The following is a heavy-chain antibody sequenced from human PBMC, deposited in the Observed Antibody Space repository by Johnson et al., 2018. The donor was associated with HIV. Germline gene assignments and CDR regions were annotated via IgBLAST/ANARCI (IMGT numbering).Heavy chain of an antibody. D-gene: IGHD4-17*01. CDR2: IKRKIEGETT. Sequence: VQLVESGGGLVKPGGSLRLSCAASGFTFSNVWMTWVRQAPGKGLEWVGRIKRKIEGETTDYAAPVKGRFTISRDDSKNTLYLQMNSLTTEDTAVYYCTTDLRVTTSLRAFDIWGQGTMVTVSS. V-gene: IGHV3-15*01. CDR1: GFTFSNVW. J-gene: IGHJ3*02. CDR3: TTDLRVTTSLRAFDI.